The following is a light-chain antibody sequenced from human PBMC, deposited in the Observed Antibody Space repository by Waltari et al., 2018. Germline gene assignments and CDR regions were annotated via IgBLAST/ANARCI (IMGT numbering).Light chain of an antibody. CDR1: QSVGTY. CDR2: DAS. Sequence: EIVLTQSPATPSLSPGETATLSCRASQSVGTYLAWYQQKPGQAPRLLIYDASNRATGIPARFRGSGSGTDFTLTISNLEAEDFAVYYCQQRSNWTPHTFGQGARLEIK. J-gene: IGKJ2*01. CDR3: QQRSNWTPHT. V-gene: IGKV3-11*01.